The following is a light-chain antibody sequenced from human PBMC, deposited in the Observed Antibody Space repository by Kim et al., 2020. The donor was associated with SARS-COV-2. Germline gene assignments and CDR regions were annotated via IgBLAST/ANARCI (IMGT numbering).Light chain of an antibody. CDR1: SLRSYY. CDR2: GKN. CDR3: NSRDSSGNLLV. V-gene: IGLV3-19*01. J-gene: IGLJ2*01. Sequence: SSELTQDPAVSVALGQTVRITCQGDSLRSYYASWYQQKPGQAPVLVIYGKNNRPSGIPDRFSGSSSGNTASLTITGPQAEDEADYYCNSRDSSGNLLVFGGGTQLTVL.